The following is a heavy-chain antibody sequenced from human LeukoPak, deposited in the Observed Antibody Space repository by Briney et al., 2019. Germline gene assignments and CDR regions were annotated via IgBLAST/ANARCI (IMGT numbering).Heavy chain of an antibody. J-gene: IGHJ4*02. Sequence: SETLSLTCAVYGGSFSGYYWSWIRQPPGKGLEWIGEINHSGSTNYNPSLKSRVTISVDTSKNQFSLKLSSVTAADTAVYYCAKYSGSYRGRRDHFDYWGQGTLVTVSS. CDR3: AKYSGSYRGRRDHFDY. CDR2: INHSGST. CDR1: GGSFSGYY. V-gene: IGHV4-34*01. D-gene: IGHD1-26*01.